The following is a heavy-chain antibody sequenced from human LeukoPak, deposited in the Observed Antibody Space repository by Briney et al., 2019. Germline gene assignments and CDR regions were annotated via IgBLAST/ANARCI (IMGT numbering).Heavy chain of an antibody. CDR2: INPNSGGT. CDR3: ARAERCSSTSCHTPSFDY. V-gene: IGHV1-2*02. CDR1: GYTFTGHY. J-gene: IGHJ4*02. D-gene: IGHD2-2*02. Sequence: ASVKVSCKASGYTFTGHYMHWVRQAPGQGLEWMGWINPNSGGTNYAQKFQGRVTMTRDTSISTAYMELSRLRSDDTAVYYCARAERCSSTSCHTPSFDYWGQGTLVTVSS.